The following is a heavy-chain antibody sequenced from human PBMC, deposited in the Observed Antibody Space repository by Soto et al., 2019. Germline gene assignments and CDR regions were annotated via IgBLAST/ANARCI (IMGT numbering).Heavy chain of an antibody. Sequence: ASVKVSCKVSGYTLTELSMHWVRQAPGKGLEWMGGFDPEDGETIYAQKFQGRVTITADKSTSTAYMELSSLRSEDTAVYYCAREEYYYGSGAFFDYWGQGTLVTVSS. D-gene: IGHD3-10*01. J-gene: IGHJ4*02. V-gene: IGHV1-24*01. CDR1: GYTLTELS. CDR3: AREEYYYGSGAFFDY. CDR2: FDPEDGET.